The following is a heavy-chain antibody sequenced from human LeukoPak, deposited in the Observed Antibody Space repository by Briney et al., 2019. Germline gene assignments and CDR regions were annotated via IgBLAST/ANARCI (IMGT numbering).Heavy chain of an antibody. CDR2: ISSGSSTI. J-gene: IGHJ4*02. V-gene: IGHV3-48*03. D-gene: IGHD1-14*01. CDR3: ARTGPFDY. CDR1: GFIFSSYE. Sequence: GGSLRLSCAASGFIFSSYEMNWVRQAPGKGLEWVSYISSGSSTIYDADSVEGRFTISRDNAKNSLYLQMNSLRDEDTAVYYCARTGPFDYWGQGTLVTVSS.